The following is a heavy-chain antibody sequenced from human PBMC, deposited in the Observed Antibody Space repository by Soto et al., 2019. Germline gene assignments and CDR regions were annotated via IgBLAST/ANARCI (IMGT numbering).Heavy chain of an antibody. J-gene: IGHJ3*02. CDR2: INPNSGGT. Sequence: ASVKVSCKASGYTFTGYYMHWVRQAPGQGLEWMGWINPNSGGTNYAQKFQGRVTMTRDTSISTAYMELSRLRSDDTAVYYCARGGYYDSSDHDAFDIWGQGTMVTV. CDR3: ARGGYYDSSDHDAFDI. D-gene: IGHD3-22*01. CDR1: GYTFTGYY. V-gene: IGHV1-2*02.